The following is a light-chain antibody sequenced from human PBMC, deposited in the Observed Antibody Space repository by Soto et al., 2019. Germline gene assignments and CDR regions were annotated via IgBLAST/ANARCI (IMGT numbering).Light chain of an antibody. CDR1: SGDVGGYDY. J-gene: IGLJ2*01. CDR3: CSYAGTYNFVV. Sequence: QSALTQPRSVSGSPGQSVTLSCTGTSGDVGGYDYVSWYQQHPGKAPKLTIYDVTKRPSGVPDRFSGSKSGNTASLTISRLQAEDEADYYCCSYAGTYNFVVFGGGTKLTV. V-gene: IGLV2-11*01. CDR2: DVT.